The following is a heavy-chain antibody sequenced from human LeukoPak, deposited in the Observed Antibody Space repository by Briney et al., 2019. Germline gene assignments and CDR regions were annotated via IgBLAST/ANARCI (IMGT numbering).Heavy chain of an antibody. Sequence: GGSLRLSCAASGXALSAYWMTWVRQAPGKGLEWVANIRQDGSAKHYVDSVEGRFIISRDNAKNSLYLYMNSLRGDDTAIYYCARGGGRHVEYWGQGNLVTVSS. CDR1: GXALSAYW. J-gene: IGHJ4*02. CDR2: IRQDGSAK. CDR3: ARGGGRHVEY. D-gene: IGHD3-16*01. V-gene: IGHV3-7*02.